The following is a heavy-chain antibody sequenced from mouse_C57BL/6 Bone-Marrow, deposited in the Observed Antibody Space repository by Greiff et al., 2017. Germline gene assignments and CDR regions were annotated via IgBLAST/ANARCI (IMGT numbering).Heavy chain of an antibody. Sequence: QVQLQQPGTELVKPGASVKLSCKASGYTFTSYWMPWVKQRPGQGLEWIGNINPCNGGTNYNEKFKSKATLTVDKSSRPAYMQLSSLTSEDSAVYFCASLASRDVVAWFAYWGQGTLGTVSA. CDR3: ASLASRDVVAWFAY. CDR1: GYTFTSYW. J-gene: IGHJ3*01. CDR2: INPCNGGT. D-gene: IGHD6-1*01. V-gene: IGHV1-53*01.